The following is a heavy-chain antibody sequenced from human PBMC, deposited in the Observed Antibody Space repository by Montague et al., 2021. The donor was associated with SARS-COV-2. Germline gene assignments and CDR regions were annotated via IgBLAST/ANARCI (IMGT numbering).Heavy chain of an antibody. CDR2: IDWDDDK. CDR1: GFPLSTSGMC. Sequence: PALVKPTQTLTLTCTFSGFPLSTSGMCVSWIRQPPGKALEWLALIDWDDDKYYSTSLKTRLTISKDTSKNQVVLTMTNMDPVDTATYYCARTWTFGELLYDAFDIWGQGTMVTVSS. CDR3: ARTWTFGELLYDAFDI. J-gene: IGHJ3*02. V-gene: IGHV2-70*01. D-gene: IGHD3-10*01.